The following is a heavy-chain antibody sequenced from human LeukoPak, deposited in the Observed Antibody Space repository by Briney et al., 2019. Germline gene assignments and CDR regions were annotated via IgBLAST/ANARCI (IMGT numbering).Heavy chain of an antibody. V-gene: IGHV3-48*03. D-gene: IGHD3-22*01. CDR1: GFTFSSYE. Sequence: PGGSLRLSCAASGFTFSSYEMNWVRQAPGKGLEWVSYISSSGSTIYYADSVKGRFTISRDNAKNSLYLQMNSLRAEDTAVYYCAREGRAYYDSSGYYYDAFDIWGQGTMVTVSS. CDR2: ISSSGSTI. J-gene: IGHJ3*02. CDR3: AREGRAYYDSSGYYYDAFDI.